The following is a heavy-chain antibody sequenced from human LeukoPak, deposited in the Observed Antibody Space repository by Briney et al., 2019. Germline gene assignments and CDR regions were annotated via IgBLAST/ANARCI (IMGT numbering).Heavy chain of an antibody. Sequence: SVKVSCKASGGMFRNYAITWVRQAPGQGLEWMGGIIPIFGTVNYAQKFQGRVTITADDSTRTAYMELNSLISEDTAVYYCARGYSAHKPRFDDWGQGTLVTVSS. J-gene: IGHJ4*02. CDR2: IIPIFGTV. CDR3: ARGYSAHKPRFDD. V-gene: IGHV1-69*13. D-gene: IGHD5-12*01. CDR1: GGMFRNYA.